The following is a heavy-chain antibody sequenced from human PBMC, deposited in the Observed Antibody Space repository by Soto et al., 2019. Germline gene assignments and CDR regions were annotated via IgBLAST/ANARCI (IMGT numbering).Heavy chain of an antibody. CDR1: GYTFTGYY. CDR3: AKDAEAYCTNGVCRYYYYYGMDV. D-gene: IGHD2-8*01. J-gene: IGHJ6*02. V-gene: IGHV1-2*04. Sequence: ASVKVSCKASGYTFTGYYMHWVRQAPGQGLEWMGWINPNSGGTNYAQKFQGWVTMTRDTSISTAYMELNSLRAEDTVVYYCAKDAEAYCTNGVCRYYYYYGMDVWGQGTTVTVSS. CDR2: INPNSGGT.